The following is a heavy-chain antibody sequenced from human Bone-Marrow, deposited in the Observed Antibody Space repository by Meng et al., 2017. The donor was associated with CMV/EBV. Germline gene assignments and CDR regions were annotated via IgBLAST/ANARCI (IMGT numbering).Heavy chain of an antibody. J-gene: IGHJ4*02. CDR3: ARAGGGVVPAAIGMGGYSSGWYWDY. CDR1: GFTFSSYA. V-gene: IGHV3-30-3*01. Sequence: LKISCAASGFTFSSYAMHWVRQAPGKGLEWVAVISYDGSNKYYADSVKGRFTISRDNSKNTLYLQMNSLRAEDTAVYYCARAGGGVVPAAIGMGGYSSGWYWDYWGQGTRVTGSS. D-gene: IGHD2-2*02. CDR2: ISYDGSNK.